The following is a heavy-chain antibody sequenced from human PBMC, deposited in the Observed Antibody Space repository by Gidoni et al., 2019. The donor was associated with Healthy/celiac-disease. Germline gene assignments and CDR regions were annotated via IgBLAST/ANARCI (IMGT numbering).Heavy chain of an antibody. D-gene: IGHD3-3*01. CDR1: CFTFSSYS. V-gene: IGHV3-21*01. CDR2: ISSSSSEI. CDR3: ARVTSITIFGGVSNGIDY. J-gene: IGHJ4*02. Sequence: ELPLVESGGGLFQPVGSLRLSCAASCFTFSSYSLNWVRQAPGKGLEWVASISSSSSEIYYADSVKGRFTIARDNAKNSLYLQMNSLRAEETAVYYCARVTSITIFGGVSNGIDYWGQGTLVTVSS.